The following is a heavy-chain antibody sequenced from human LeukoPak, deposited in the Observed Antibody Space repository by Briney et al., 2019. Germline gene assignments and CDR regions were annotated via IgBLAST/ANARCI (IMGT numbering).Heavy chain of an antibody. Sequence: ASVKVSCKASGYTFTGYYMHWVRQAPGQGLEWMGWINPNSGGTNYAQKFQGRVTMTRDTSISTAYMELSRLRSDDTAVYYCARVGGMITMIVVAPDYWGQGTLVTVSS. CDR1: GYTFTGYY. D-gene: IGHD3-22*01. CDR2: INPNSGGT. CDR3: ARVGGMITMIVVAPDY. V-gene: IGHV1-2*02. J-gene: IGHJ4*02.